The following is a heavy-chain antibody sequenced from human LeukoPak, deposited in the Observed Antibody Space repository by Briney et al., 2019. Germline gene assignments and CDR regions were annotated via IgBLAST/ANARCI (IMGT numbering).Heavy chain of an antibody. Sequence: GGSLRLSCAASGFTLTTYWMSWVRQAPGKGLEWVAKINEDGSEEYYVDSVKGRFTISRDNAKNSLYLQMNRLRAEDTAVYYCARDPDVGTTDYWGQGTLVTVSS. D-gene: IGHD1-7*01. CDR3: ARDPDVGTTDY. J-gene: IGHJ4*02. CDR2: INEDGSEE. CDR1: GFTLTTYW. V-gene: IGHV3-7*01.